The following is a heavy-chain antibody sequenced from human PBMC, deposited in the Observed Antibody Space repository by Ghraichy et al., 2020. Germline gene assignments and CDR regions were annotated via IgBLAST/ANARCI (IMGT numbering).Heavy chain of an antibody. D-gene: IGHD3-22*01. J-gene: IGHJ4*02. CDR3: ARVGVYDSSGSPYFDY. Sequence: SETLSLTCAVYGGSFSGYYWSWIRQPPGKGLEWIGEINHSGSTNYNPSLKSRVTISVDTSKNQFSLKLSSVTAADTAVYYCARVGVYDSSGSPYFDYWGQGTLVTVSS. CDR2: INHSGST. CDR1: GGSFSGYY. V-gene: IGHV4-34*01.